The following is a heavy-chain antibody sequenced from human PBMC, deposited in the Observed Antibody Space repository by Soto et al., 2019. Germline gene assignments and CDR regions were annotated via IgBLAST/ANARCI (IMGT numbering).Heavy chain of an antibody. CDR2: IYYSGST. Sequence: SETLSLTCTVSGGSISSGGYYWSWIRQHPGKGLEWIGYIYYSGSTYYNPSLKSRVTISVDTSKNQFSLKLSSVTAADTAVYYCARIEWITMIVGGAFDIWGQGTMVTVSS. J-gene: IGHJ3*02. CDR1: GGSISSGGYY. D-gene: IGHD3-22*01. V-gene: IGHV4-31*03. CDR3: ARIEWITMIVGGAFDI.